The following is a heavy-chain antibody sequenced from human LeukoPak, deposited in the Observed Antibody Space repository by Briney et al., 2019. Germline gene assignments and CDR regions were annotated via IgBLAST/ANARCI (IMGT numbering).Heavy chain of an antibody. CDR3: ARLWVRYHGSGSMTSRYMDV. J-gene: IGHJ6*03. Sequence: PSETLSLTCTVSGGSINSGSYYWSWIRQPAGKGLEWIGRIYTSGSTKYNPSLKSRVTISVDTSKNQFSLKLSSVTAADTAVYYCARLWVRYHGSGSMTSRYMDVWGKGTTVTISS. CDR2: IYTSGST. CDR1: GGSINSGSYY. D-gene: IGHD3-10*01. V-gene: IGHV4-61*02.